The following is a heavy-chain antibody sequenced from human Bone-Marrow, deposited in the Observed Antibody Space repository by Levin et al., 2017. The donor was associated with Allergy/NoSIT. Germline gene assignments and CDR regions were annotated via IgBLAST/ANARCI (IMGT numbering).Heavy chain of an antibody. CDR3: ARRRGFGDVGGFNWFDP. CDR2: INPYSGDT. V-gene: IGHV1-2*05. D-gene: IGHD3-10*01. CDR1: GYTFTDSY. J-gene: IGHJ5*02. Sequence: ASVKVSCKASGYTFTDSYIHWVRQAPGQGLEWMGRINPYSGDTDYAQKFHDRATMTRDTPIKTAHMELRRQTSDDTDVFYCARRRGFGDVGGFNWFDPWGQGTLVTVSS.